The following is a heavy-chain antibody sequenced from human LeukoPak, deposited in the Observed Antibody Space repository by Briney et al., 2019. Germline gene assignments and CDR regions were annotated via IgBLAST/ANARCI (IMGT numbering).Heavy chain of an antibody. J-gene: IGHJ4*02. Sequence: GGSLRLSCAASGFTFSSYSMNWVRQAPGKGLEWVSSISSSSSYIYYADSVTGRFTTSRDNAKNSLYLQMNSLRAEDTAVYYCARVRITGTTRFFDYWGQGTLVTVSS. D-gene: IGHD1-20*01. CDR1: GFTFSSYS. CDR2: ISSSSSYI. CDR3: ARVRITGTTRFFDY. V-gene: IGHV3-21*01.